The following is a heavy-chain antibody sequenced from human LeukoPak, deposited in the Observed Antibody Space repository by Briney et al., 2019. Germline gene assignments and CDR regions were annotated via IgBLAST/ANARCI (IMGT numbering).Heavy chain of an antibody. CDR3: ARGGDLNAFDI. CDR2: IYYSGST. J-gene: IGHJ3*02. D-gene: IGHD3-16*01. CDR1: GGSISSGDYY. Sequence: ETSETLSLTCTVSGGSISSGDYYWSWIRQPPGKGLEWIGYIYYSGSTYYNPSLKSRVTISVDTSKNQFFLKPSSVTAADTAVYYCARGGDLNAFDIWGQGTMVTVSS. V-gene: IGHV4-30-4*01.